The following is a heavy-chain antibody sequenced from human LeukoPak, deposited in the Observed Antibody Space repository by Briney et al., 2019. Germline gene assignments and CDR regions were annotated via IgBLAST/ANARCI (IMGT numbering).Heavy chain of an antibody. CDR3: AKMRRGWGLFDS. Sequence: PGGSLRLSWAASGFTFSSYAMSWVRQAPGKGLEWVSAISGSGGSTYYADSVKGRFTISRDNSKNTLYLQMNSLRAEDTAVYYCAKMRRGWGLFDSWGQGTLVTVSS. CDR2: ISGSGGST. V-gene: IGHV3-23*01. J-gene: IGHJ4*02. CDR1: GFTFSSYA. D-gene: IGHD6-19*01.